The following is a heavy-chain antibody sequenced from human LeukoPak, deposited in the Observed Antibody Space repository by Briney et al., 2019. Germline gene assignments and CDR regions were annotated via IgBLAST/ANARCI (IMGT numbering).Heavy chain of an antibody. CDR2: IIPILGIA. CDR3: ARGAALSSSWYYFDY. V-gene: IGHV1-69*04. CDR1: GGTFSSYA. Sequence: PEASVKVSCKASGGTFSSYAISWVRQAPGQGLEWMRRIIPILGIANYAQKFQGRVTITADKSTSTAYMELSSLRSEDTAVYYCARGAALSSSWYYFDYWGQGTLVTVSS. J-gene: IGHJ4*02. D-gene: IGHD6-13*01.